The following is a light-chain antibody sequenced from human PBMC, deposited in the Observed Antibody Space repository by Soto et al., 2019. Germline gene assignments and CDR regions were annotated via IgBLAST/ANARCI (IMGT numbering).Light chain of an antibody. Sequence: QSALTQPASLSGSPGQSITISCTGTSSDVGGYNYVSWYQHHPGKAPQLMIYEVNNRPSGVSNRFSGSKSGNTASLTISGLQAEDEADYYCSSYTSISTYVFGSGTKRTVL. J-gene: IGLJ1*01. CDR2: EVN. V-gene: IGLV2-14*01. CDR1: SSDVGGYNY. CDR3: SSYTSISTYV.